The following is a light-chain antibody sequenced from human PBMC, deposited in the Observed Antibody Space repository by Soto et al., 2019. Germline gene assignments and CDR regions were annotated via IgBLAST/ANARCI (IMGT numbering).Light chain of an antibody. V-gene: IGKV3-20*01. CDR3: QQYGSSPRT. CDR2: GAS. Sequence: ENVLTPSTSTLSFSPGERSTLSFISSQSVDNSNLAWYQQKLGRAPRLLISGASARATGIPDRFSGSGSETDFTLTIARLEPEDFAVYYCQQYGSSPRTFGQGTRLEIK. CDR1: QSVDNSN. J-gene: IGKJ5*01.